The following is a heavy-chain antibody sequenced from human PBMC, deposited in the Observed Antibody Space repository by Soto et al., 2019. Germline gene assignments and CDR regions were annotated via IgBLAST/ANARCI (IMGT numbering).Heavy chain of an antibody. V-gene: IGHV1-69*13. J-gene: IGHJ5*02. CDR2: IIPIFGTA. CDR1: GGTFSSYA. D-gene: IGHD6-13*01. CDR3: ARDFGAAAGTLRNWFDP. Sequence: AVNVTCKASGGTFSSYAISWVRQAPGQGLEWMGGIIPIFGTANYAQKFQGRVTITADESTSTAYMELSSLRSEDTAVYYCARDFGAAAGTLRNWFDPWGQGTLVTGSS.